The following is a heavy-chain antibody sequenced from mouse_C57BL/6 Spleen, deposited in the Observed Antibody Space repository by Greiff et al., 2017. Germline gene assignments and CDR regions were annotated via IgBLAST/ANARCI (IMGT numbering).Heavy chain of an antibody. D-gene: IGHD1-1*02. CDR3: RVDVAWFAY. CDR2: SDPETGGT. J-gene: IGHJ3*01. V-gene: IGHV1-15*01. CDR1: GYTFTDYE. Sequence: QVQLKQSGAELVRPGASVTLSCKASGYTFTDYEMHWVKQTPVHGLEWIGASDPETGGTAYNQKFKGKAILTADKSSSTAYMELRSLPSEDSAVYYFRVDVAWFAYWGQWTLVTVSA.